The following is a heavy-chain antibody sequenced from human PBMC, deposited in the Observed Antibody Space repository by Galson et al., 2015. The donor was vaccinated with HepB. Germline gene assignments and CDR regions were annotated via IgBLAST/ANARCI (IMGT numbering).Heavy chain of an antibody. Sequence: TLSLTCAVSGGSINSGGFSLTWVPQPPGEGLGWVCYIFHTGSAAPKPFLRSRLSLFVDTSKNYFSLKLNSVTAADTAVYYCARGRDILDVWGQGTPVTVSS. CDR2: IFHTGSA. CDR1: GGSINSGGFS. CDR3: ARGRDILDV. D-gene: IGHD2-15*01. J-gene: IGHJ6*02. V-gene: IGHV4-30-2*01.